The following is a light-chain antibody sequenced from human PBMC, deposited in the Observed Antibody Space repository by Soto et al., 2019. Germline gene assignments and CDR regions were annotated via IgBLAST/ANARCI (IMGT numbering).Light chain of an antibody. V-gene: IGLV2-11*01. CDR2: DVS. Sequence: QSALTQPRSVSGSPGQSVTISCTGTSSDVGGYNSVSWYHQHPGKAPKLMIYDVSKRPSGVPDRFSGSKSGNTASLTISGLQAEDEADYYCCSYAGSYVFGGGTKLTVL. J-gene: IGLJ2*01. CDR1: SSDVGGYNS. CDR3: CSYAGSYV.